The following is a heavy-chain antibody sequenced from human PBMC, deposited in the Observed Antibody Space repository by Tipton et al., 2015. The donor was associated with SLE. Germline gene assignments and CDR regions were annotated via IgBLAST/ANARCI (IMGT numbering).Heavy chain of an antibody. CDR1: GGSISSSSYY. J-gene: IGHJ3*02. CDR3: ARGPPTTTVVTPGAFDI. V-gene: IGHV4-39*07. CDR2: IYYSGST. Sequence: TLSLTCTVSGGSISSSSYYWGWIRQPPGKGLEWIGSIYYSGSTYYNPSLKSRFTISVDTSKNQFSLKLSSVTAADTAVYYCARGPPTTTVVTPGAFDIWGQGTMVTVSS. D-gene: IGHD4-23*01.